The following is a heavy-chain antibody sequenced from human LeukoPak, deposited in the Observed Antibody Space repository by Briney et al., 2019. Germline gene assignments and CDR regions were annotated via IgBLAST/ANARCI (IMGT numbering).Heavy chain of an antibody. J-gene: IGHJ4*02. CDR1: GFTFSSYA. Sequence: GGSLRLSCAASGFTFSSYAMSWVRQAPGKGLVWVSFINPDGSTTNYADSVKGRFTISRDNAKNALYLQMNSLRAEDTAVYYCAKDLHYGSADYWGQGTLVTVSS. V-gene: IGHV3-74*01. CDR3: AKDLHYGSADY. CDR2: INPDGSTT. D-gene: IGHD3-10*01.